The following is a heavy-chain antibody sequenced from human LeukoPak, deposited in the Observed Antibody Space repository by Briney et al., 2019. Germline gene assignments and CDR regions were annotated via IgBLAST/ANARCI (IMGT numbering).Heavy chain of an antibody. V-gene: IGHV1-46*01. CDR2: INPSGGST. D-gene: IGHD6-19*01. CDR3: ARDLVFWDPYSSGWHDAFDI. J-gene: IGHJ3*02. CDR1: GYTFTSYY. Sequence: ASVKVSCKASGYTFTSYYMHWVRQAPGQGLEWMGIINPSGGSTSYAQKFQGRVTMTRDMSTSTVYMELSSLRSEDTAVYYCARDLVFWDPYSSGWHDAFDIWGQGTMVTVSS.